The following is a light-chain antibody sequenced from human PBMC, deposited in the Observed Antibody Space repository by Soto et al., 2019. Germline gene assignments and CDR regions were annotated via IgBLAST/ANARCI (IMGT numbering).Light chain of an antibody. CDR1: LSLFNSDNNKNH. Sequence: DIVMTQSPDSLAVSLGERATINCKSSLSLFNSDNNKNHLAWYQQKPGQPPKLLIFWASTRESGVPDRFSASGSGTDFTLTISSLQAEDVAVYYCHQYYSTPATFGQGTKVEIK. CDR2: WAS. J-gene: IGKJ1*01. CDR3: HQYYSTPAT. V-gene: IGKV4-1*01.